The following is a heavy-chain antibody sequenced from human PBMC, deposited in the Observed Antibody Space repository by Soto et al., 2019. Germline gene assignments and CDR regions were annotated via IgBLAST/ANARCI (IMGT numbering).Heavy chain of an antibody. CDR3: ATQGRTSTVFVF. CDR1: GYSLSTFA. Sequence: APLKVSCKAFGYSLSTFAIHWVRQAPGQRLEWMGWINAGNGDTKYSEKFQGRVTITGRTSASTAYMDLSSLRSEDTAVYYCATQGRTSTVFVFWGQGTLVTLSS. CDR2: INAGNGDT. D-gene: IGHD1-26*01. J-gene: IGHJ4*02. V-gene: IGHV1-3*01.